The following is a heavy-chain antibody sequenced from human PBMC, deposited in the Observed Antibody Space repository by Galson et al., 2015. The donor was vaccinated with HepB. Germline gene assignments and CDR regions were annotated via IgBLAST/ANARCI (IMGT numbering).Heavy chain of an antibody. CDR2: IIPIFGTA. Sequence: SVKVSCKASGGTFSSYAISWVRQAPGQGLEWMGGIIPIFGTANYAQKFQGRVTITADESTSTAYMELSSLRSEDTAVYYCARDRNRHYEDRPAWTAGYDPWGQGTLVTVSS. J-gene: IGHJ5*02. D-gene: IGHD3-3*01. CDR3: ARDRNRHYEDRPAWTAGYDP. CDR1: GGTFSSYA. V-gene: IGHV1-69*13.